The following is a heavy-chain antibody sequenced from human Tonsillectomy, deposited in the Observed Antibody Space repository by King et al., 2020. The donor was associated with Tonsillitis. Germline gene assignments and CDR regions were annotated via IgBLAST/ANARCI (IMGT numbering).Heavy chain of an antibody. D-gene: IGHD3-22*01. Sequence: VQLVESGVEVKKPGASVKVSCKASGYTFTNYGISWVRQAPGQGLEWMGWISAYNGNTDYAQKFQGRVTMTTDTSTSTAYMELRSLRSDDTAVYYCASDRGLYSRGDASDIWGQGTLVTVSS. CDR2: ISAYNGNT. V-gene: IGHV1-18*01. J-gene: IGHJ3*02. CDR3: ASDRGLYSRGDASDI. CDR1: GYTFTNYG.